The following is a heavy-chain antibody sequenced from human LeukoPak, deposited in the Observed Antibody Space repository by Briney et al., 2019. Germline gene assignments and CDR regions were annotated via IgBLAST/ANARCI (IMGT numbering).Heavy chain of an antibody. J-gene: IGHJ5*02. CDR1: GFTFSSYG. CDR3: AREAGVPGYVDWFDP. V-gene: IGHV3-30*03. CDR2: ISYDGSNK. D-gene: IGHD5-12*01. Sequence: QPGGSLRLSCAASGFTFSSYGMHWVRQAPGKGLEWVAVISYDGSNKYYADSVKGRFTISRDNSKNTLYLQMNSLRAEDTAVYYCAREAGVPGYVDWFDPWGQGTLVTVSS.